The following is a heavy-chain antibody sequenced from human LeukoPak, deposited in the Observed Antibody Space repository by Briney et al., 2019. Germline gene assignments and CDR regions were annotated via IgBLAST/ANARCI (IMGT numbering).Heavy chain of an antibody. Sequence: VASVKVSCKASGYIFTGYYLHWVRQAPAQGPEWVGWINPNSGDTNYLQKFQGRVTFTADTSIGTAYMELNSLRSDDTAVYFCARGGSQLVHPEVYWGQGTLVTVSS. J-gene: IGHJ4*02. CDR3: ARGGSQLVHPEVY. V-gene: IGHV1-2*02. CDR2: INPNSGDT. D-gene: IGHD1-26*01. CDR1: GYIFTGYY.